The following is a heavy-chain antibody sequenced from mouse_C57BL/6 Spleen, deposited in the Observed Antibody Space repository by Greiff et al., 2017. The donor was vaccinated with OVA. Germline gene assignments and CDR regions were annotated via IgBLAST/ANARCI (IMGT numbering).Heavy chain of an antibody. V-gene: IGHV5-4*03. CDR3: ASSYYSNYSWFAY. CDR2: ISDGGSYT. CDR1: GFTFSSYA. D-gene: IGHD2-5*01. Sequence: EVMLVESGGGLVKPGGSLKLSCAASGFTFSSYAMSWVRQTPEKRLEWVATISDGGSYTYYPDNVKGRFTISRDNAKNNLYLQMSHLKSEDTAMYYCASSYYSNYSWFAYWGQGTLVTVSA. J-gene: IGHJ3*01.